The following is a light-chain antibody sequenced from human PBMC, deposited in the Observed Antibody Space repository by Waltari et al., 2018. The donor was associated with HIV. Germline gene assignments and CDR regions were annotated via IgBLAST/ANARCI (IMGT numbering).Light chain of an antibody. CDR3: QQYGSSAPLT. J-gene: IGKJ4*02. CDR1: QSVSSSH. CDR2: GTA. V-gene: IGKV3-20*01. Sequence: EIVLTQSPGALSVSPGERATLSCTPSQSVSSSHLACYQQRPGQAPRHLIYGTASRATGIPDRFSGSGSGTDFTLTISRLEPEDFAVYYCQQYGSSAPLTFGEGTKVEIK.